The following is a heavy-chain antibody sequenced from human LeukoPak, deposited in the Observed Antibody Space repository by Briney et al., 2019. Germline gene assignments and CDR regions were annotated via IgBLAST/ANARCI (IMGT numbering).Heavy chain of an antibody. J-gene: IGHJ6*02. V-gene: IGHV3-30-3*01. CDR1: GFTFGDYA. CDR3: ARAAGTAHIYYYYGMDV. D-gene: IGHD2-21*01. Sequence: PGRSLRLSCTASGFTFGDYAMHWVRQAPGKGLEWVAVISSDGSNKYYADSVKGRFTMSRDNSKNTLFLQMNSLRPEDTAVYYCARAAGTAHIYYYYGMDVWGQGTAVTVSS. CDR2: ISSDGSNK.